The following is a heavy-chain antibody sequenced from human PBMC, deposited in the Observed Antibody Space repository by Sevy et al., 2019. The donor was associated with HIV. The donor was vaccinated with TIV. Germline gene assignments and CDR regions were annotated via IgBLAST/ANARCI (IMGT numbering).Heavy chain of an antibody. J-gene: IGHJ4*02. CDR1: GGSFSGYY. V-gene: IGHV4-34*01. D-gene: IGHD3-10*01. CDR2: INHSGST. Sequence: SETLSLTCAVYGGSFSGYYWSWIRQPPGKGLEWIGEINHSGSTNYNPSLKSRVTISLDTSKNQFSLKLSSVTAADTAVYYCARGGITMVRGVREPFDYWGQGTLVTVSS. CDR3: ARGGITMVRGVREPFDY.